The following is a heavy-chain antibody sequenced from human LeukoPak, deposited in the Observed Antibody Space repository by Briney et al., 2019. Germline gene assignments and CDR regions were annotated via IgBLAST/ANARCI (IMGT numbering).Heavy chain of an antibody. D-gene: IGHD3-10*01. Sequence: GASVKVSCKASGYIFTGYYMHWVRQAPGQGLEWMGWINPNSGGTNYAQKFQGRVTMTRDTSISTAYMELSRLRSDDTAVYYCARDREYYYGSGRRFDPWGQGTLVTVSS. CDR3: ARDREYYYGSGRRFDP. CDR2: INPNSGGT. V-gene: IGHV1-2*02. CDR1: GYIFTGYY. J-gene: IGHJ5*02.